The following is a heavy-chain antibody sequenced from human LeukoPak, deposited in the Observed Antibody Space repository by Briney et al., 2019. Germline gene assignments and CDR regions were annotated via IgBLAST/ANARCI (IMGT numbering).Heavy chain of an antibody. J-gene: IGHJ4*02. D-gene: IGHD3-3*01. CDR3: ASRSNTIFGAAATFYYFDY. Sequence: SVKVSCKASGGTFSSYAISWVRQAPGQGLEWMGGIIPIFGTANYAQKFQGRVTITTDESTSTAYMELSSLRSEDTAVYYCASRSNTIFGAAATFYYFDYWGQGTLVTVSS. CDR1: GGTFSSYA. CDR2: IIPIFGTA. V-gene: IGHV1-69*05.